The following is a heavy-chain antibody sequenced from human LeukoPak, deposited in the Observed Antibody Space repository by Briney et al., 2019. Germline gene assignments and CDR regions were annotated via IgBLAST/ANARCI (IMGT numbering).Heavy chain of an antibody. D-gene: IGHD6-19*01. J-gene: IGHJ5*01. CDR2: INANSGTT. CDR1: GASISTYY. V-gene: IGHV3-23*01. Sequence: ETLSLTCTVSGASISTYYWSWLRQPPGKGLEWVSTINANSGTTSYAASVRGRFTISRDNSKNTLYLQLNTLRADDTATYYCAKPISGGLAVTADWFHPWGQGTLVVVSS. CDR3: AKPISGGLAVTADWFHP.